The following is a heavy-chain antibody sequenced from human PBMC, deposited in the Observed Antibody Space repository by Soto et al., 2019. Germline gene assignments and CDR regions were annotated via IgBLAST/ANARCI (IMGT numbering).Heavy chain of an antibody. D-gene: IGHD2-15*01. CDR2: INAGNGNT. CDR3: AGVAQGYCSGGSCLNFNWFDP. Sequence: QVLLVQSGAEVKKPGASVKVSCKASGYTFTSYAMHWVRQAPGQRLEWMGWINAGNGNTKYSQKFQGRVTITRDTSASTAYLELSSLRSEETAVYYCAGVAQGYCSGGSCLNFNWFDPWGQGTLVTVSS. J-gene: IGHJ5*02. CDR1: GYTFTSYA. V-gene: IGHV1-3*01.